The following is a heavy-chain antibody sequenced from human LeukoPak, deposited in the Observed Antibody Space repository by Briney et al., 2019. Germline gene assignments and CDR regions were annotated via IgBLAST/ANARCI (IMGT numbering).Heavy chain of an antibody. CDR2: TYYISKWYN. V-gene: IGHV6-1*01. D-gene: IGHD5-18*01. CDR1: GDSVSTTGAA. CDR3: TRDLKGARETIVTGFSWYFDL. Sequence: KPSQTLSLTCAISGDSVSTTGAAWNWIRQSPSRGLEWLGRTYYISKWYNDYAISVKSRMSINADTSKNQFSLQLNSGTPGDTAVYYCTRDLKGARETIVTGFSWYFDLWGRGTLVTVSS. J-gene: IGHJ2*01.